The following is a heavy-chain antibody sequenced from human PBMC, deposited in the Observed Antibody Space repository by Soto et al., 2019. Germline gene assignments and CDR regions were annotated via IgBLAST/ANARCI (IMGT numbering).Heavy chain of an antibody. V-gene: IGHV1-3*01. CDR3: ARDGSRDGYNYFAY. J-gene: IGHJ4*02. Sequence: GASVKVSCKASGYTFTSYAMHWVRQAPGQRLEWMGWINAGNGNTKYSQKFQGRVTITRDTSASTAYMELSRLRSEDTAVYYCARDGSRDGYNYFAYWGQGTLVTVSS. CDR1: GYTFTSYA. D-gene: IGHD5-12*01. CDR2: INAGNGNT.